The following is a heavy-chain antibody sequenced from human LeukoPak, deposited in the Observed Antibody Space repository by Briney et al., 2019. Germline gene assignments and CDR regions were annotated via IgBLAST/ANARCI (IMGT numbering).Heavy chain of an antibody. Sequence: PGGSLRLSCVASGFTFSSFSMNWVRRAPGRGLEWVSFITSSGGTTYYADSVKGRFTISRGNAKKSLFLQMRSLRVEDTAVYYCTREGIAAIGETWGQGTLVTVSS. V-gene: IGHV3-48*04. J-gene: IGHJ1*01. CDR1: GFTFSSFS. CDR3: TREGIAAIGET. CDR2: ITSSGGTT. D-gene: IGHD6-13*01.